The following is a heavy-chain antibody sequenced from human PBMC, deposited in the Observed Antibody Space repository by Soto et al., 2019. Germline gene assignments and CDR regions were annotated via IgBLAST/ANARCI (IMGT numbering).Heavy chain of an antibody. D-gene: IGHD5-12*01. J-gene: IGHJ6*02. CDR3: ARDRGGKRWLQVDYYYYGMDV. CDR2: INSDGSST. V-gene: IGHV3-74*01. CDR1: GFTFSSYW. Sequence: EVQLVESGGGLVQPGGSLRLSCAASGFTFSSYWMHWVRQAPGKGLVWVSRINSDGSSTSYADSVKGRFTISRDNAKKTLYLQMNSLRAEDTAVYYCARDRGGKRWLQVDYYYYGMDVWGQGTTVTVSS.